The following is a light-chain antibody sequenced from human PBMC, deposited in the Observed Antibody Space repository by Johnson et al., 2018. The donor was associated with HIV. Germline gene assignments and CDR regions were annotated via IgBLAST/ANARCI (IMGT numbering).Light chain of an antibody. J-gene: IGLJ1*01. CDR2: KNN. V-gene: IGLV1-44*01. Sequence: QSVLTQPPSASGTPGQRVTISCSGSISNIGSNTVNWYRRLPGTAPKLLIYKNNQRPSGVPDRFSGSTSGTSASLAIRRLRAEDEADYLCAAWDSSLSAYVFGTGTKVTVL. CDR3: AAWDSSLSAYV. CDR1: ISNIGSNT.